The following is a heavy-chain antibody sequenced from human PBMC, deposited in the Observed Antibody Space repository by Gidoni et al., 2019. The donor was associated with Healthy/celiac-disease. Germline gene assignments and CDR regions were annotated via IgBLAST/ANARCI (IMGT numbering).Heavy chain of an antibody. Sequence: EVQLLESGGGLVQPGGSLRLSFAASGFPFSSYARSWVRQAPGKGLEWVSAISGSGGSTYDADSVKGRFTISRDNSKNTLYLQMNSLRAEDTAVYYCAGENWNDDAAFDYWGQGTLVTVSS. J-gene: IGHJ4*02. CDR2: ISGSGGST. D-gene: IGHD1-1*01. CDR3: AGENWNDDAAFDY. CDR1: GFPFSSYA. V-gene: IGHV3-23*01.